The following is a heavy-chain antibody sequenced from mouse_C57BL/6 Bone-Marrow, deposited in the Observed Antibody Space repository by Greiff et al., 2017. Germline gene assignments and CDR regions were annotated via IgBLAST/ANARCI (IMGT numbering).Heavy chain of an antibody. J-gene: IGHJ4*01. CDR2: INPNNGGT. V-gene: IGHV1-26*01. CDR3: ARSLDGYYPYYYGMDY. CDR1: GYTFTDYY. Sequence: EVKLQQSGPELVKPGASVKISCKASGYTFTDYYMNWVKQSHGKSLEWIGDINPNNGGTSYNQKFKGKATLTVDKSSSTAYMELRSLTSEDSAVYYCARSLDGYYPYYYGMDYWGQGTSVTVSS. D-gene: IGHD2-3*01.